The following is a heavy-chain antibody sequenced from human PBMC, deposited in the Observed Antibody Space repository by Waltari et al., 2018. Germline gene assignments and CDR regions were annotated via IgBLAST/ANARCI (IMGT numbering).Heavy chain of an antibody. CDR3: ARDSPPVYSSSWYGVFQH. V-gene: IGHV4-4*07. D-gene: IGHD6-13*01. Sequence: QVQLQESGPGLVKPSETLSLTCTVSGGSISSYYWSWIRQPAGKGLEWIGRIYTSGSTNSNPSLRSLVTMSVDTSKNQFSLKLSSVTAADTAVYYCARDSPPVYSSSWYGVFQHWGQGTLVTVSS. CDR2: IYTSGST. CDR1: GGSISSYY. J-gene: IGHJ1*01.